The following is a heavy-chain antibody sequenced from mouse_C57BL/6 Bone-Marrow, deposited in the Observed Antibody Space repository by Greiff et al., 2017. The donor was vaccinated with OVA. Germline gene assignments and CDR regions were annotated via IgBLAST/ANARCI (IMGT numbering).Heavy chain of an antibody. J-gene: IGHJ3*01. V-gene: IGHV1-63*01. CDR2: IYPGGGYT. Sequence: VQLLQSGAELVRPGTSVKMSCKASGYTFTNYWIGWAKQRPGHGLEWIGDIYPGGGYTNYNEKFKGKATLTADKSSSTAYMQFGSLTSEDSAIYYCTREGRSSWFAYWGQGTLVTVSA. CDR1: GYTFTNYW. CDR3: TREGRSSWFAY.